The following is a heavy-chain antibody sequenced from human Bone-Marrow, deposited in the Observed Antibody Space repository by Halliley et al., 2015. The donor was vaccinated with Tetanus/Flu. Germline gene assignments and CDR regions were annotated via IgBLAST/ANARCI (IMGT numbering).Heavy chain of an antibody. CDR3: ARLGRRDGHNYFC. J-gene: IGHJ4*02. CDR2: MYDGGIK. Sequence: DWIGYMYDGGIKNYNPSLRSRVTMSVDTSKNQFSLNLTSVTVAFTAVYYCARLGRRDGHNYFCWGQGALVTVSP. V-gene: IGHV4-61*07. D-gene: IGHD5-12*01.